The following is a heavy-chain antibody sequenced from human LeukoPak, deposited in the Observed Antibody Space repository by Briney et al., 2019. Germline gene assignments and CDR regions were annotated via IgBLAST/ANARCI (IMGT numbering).Heavy chain of an antibody. V-gene: IGHV3-23*01. CDR3: ARVYAGGAFDI. CDR1: DFTFTSYG. Sequence: GGSLRLSCAASDFTFTSYGMSWVRQAPGKGLEWVSAISGSGGSTYYADSVKGRFTISRDNAKNSLYLQMNSLRAEDTAVYYCARVYAGGAFDIWGQGTMVTVSS. J-gene: IGHJ3*02. CDR2: ISGSGGST. D-gene: IGHD5/OR15-5a*01.